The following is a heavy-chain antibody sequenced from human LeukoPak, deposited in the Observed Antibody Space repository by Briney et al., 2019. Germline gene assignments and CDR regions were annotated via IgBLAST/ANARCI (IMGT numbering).Heavy chain of an antibody. Sequence: SQTLSLTCTVSGGSITSGGYSWSWIRQYPGKGLEWIGYIYYDGTTYYNPSLKSRVTISVDTSESQFSLKLSSVTAADTAVYYCARAAPTPPAAAGNWFDPWGQGTLVTVSS. J-gene: IGHJ5*02. V-gene: IGHV4-31*03. CDR2: IYYDGTT. D-gene: IGHD6-13*01. CDR3: ARAAPTPPAAAGNWFDP. CDR1: GGSITSGGYS.